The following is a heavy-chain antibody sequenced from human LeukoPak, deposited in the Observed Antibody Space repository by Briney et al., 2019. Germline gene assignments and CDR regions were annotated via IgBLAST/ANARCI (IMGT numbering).Heavy chain of an antibody. D-gene: IGHD6-19*01. J-gene: IGHJ4*02. Sequence: GGSLRLSCAASEFTVSSNYMSWVRQAPGKGLEWVSVIYSGGSTYNADSVKGRFTISRDSSKNTLYLQMNSLRAEDTAVYYCARIAVAGLNFDFWGQRTLVTVSS. V-gene: IGHV3-66*01. CDR1: EFTVSSNY. CDR2: IYSGGST. CDR3: ARIAVAGLNFDF.